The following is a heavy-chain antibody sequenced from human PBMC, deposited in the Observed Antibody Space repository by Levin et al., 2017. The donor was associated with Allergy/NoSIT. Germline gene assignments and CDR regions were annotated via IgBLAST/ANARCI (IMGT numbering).Heavy chain of an antibody. CDR2: ISGSGGST. D-gene: IGHD2-15*01. CDR1: GFTFSSYA. Sequence: GGSLRLSCAASGFTFSSYAMSWVRQAPGKGLEWVSAISGSGGSTYYADSVKGRFTISRDNSKNTLYLQMNSLRAEDTAVYFCAKVTRGSRGGSSSGPFDYWGQGTLVTVSS. CDR3: AKVTRGSRGGSSSGPFDY. J-gene: IGHJ4*02. V-gene: IGHV3-23*01.